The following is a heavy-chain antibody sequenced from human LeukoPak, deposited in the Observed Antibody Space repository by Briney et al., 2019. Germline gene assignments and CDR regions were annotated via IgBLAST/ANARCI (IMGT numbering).Heavy chain of an antibody. Sequence: SETLSLTCTVSGGSISSYYWSWIRQPPGKGLELIGYIYYSGSTNYNPSLKSRVTISVDTSKNQLSLKLSSVTAADTAVYYCARVWGYYGSGSYNWFEPWGQGTLATVSS. CDR1: GGSISSYY. CDR3: ARVWGYYGSGSYNWFEP. D-gene: IGHD3-10*01. CDR2: IYYSGST. J-gene: IGHJ5*02. V-gene: IGHV4-59*01.